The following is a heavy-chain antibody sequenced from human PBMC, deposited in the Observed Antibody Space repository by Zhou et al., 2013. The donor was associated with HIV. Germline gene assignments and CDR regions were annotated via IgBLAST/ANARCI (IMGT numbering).Heavy chain of an antibody. CDR2: IDHSGRT. Sequence: QVQLRQWGAGLWKPSETRSLTCAVYGGSFSGYYWSWIRQSPGKGLEWIGEIDHSGRTKYSPSLKSRVTISVDTTKNQFSLRLRSVTAADTAVYYCAEHGDSVEYWGQGALVTVSS. V-gene: IGHV4-34*01. CDR1: GGSFSGYY. CDR3: AEHGDSVEY. J-gene: IGHJ4*02. D-gene: IGHD4-17*01.